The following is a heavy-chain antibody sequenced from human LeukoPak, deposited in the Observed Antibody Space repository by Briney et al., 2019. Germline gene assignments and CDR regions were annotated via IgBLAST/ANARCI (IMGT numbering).Heavy chain of an antibody. Sequence: PSETLSLTCTVSGGSISSSSYYWGWIRQPPGKGLEWIGSIYYGGSTYYNPSLKSRVTISVDTSKNQFSLKLSSVTAADTAVYYCASRGSPGYCSSTSCYVGDWFDPWGQGTLVTVSS. CDR2: IYYGGST. D-gene: IGHD2-2*01. CDR1: GGSISSSSYY. J-gene: IGHJ5*02. V-gene: IGHV4-39*01. CDR3: ASRGSPGYCSSTSCYVGDWFDP.